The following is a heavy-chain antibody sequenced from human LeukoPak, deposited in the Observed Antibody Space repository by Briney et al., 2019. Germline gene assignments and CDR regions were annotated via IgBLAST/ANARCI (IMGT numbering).Heavy chain of an antibody. CDR3: TTSDSSGWSFAY. CDR1: GFTFSNAW. Sequence: GGSLRLSCAASGFTFSNAWMSWVRQAPGKGLEWVGRIKSKTDGGTTDYAAPVKGRFTISSDDSKNTLYLQMNSLKTEDTAVYYCTTSDSSGWSFAYWGQGTLVTVSS. D-gene: IGHD6-19*01. V-gene: IGHV3-15*01. CDR2: IKSKTDGGTT. J-gene: IGHJ4*02.